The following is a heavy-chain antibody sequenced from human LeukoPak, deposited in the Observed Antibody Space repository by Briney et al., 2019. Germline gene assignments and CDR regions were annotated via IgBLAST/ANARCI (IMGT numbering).Heavy chain of an antibody. J-gene: IGHJ4*02. D-gene: IGHD5-12*01. V-gene: IGHV1-69*01. CDR3: ARDVAYYFDY. CDR1: GGTFSSYA. Sequence: GASVKVSCKASGGTFSSYAISWVRQAPGQGLEWMGGIIPIFGTANYAQKFQGRVTITADESTSTAYMELSSLRSDDTAVYYCARDVAYYFDYWGQGTLVTVSS. CDR2: IIPIFGTA.